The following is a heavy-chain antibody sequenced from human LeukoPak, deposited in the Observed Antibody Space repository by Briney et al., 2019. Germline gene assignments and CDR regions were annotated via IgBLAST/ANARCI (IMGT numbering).Heavy chain of an antibody. CDR1: GGTFSSYA. J-gene: IGHJ4*02. CDR3: ATLRMITFGGLIAPDGFDY. CDR2: IIPIFGTA. Sequence: ASVEVSCKASGGTFSSYAISWVRQAPGQGLEWMGGIIPIFGTANYAQKFQGRVTITADKSTSTAYMELSSLRSEDTAVYYCATLRMITFGGLIAPDGFDYWGQGTLVTVSS. D-gene: IGHD3-16*02. V-gene: IGHV1-69*06.